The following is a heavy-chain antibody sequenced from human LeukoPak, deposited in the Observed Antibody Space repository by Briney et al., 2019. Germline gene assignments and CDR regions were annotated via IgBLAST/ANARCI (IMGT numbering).Heavy chain of an antibody. J-gene: IGHJ4*02. Sequence: GGSLRLSCAASGFTFSNTWMNWVRRAPGTGLEWIGRIKSKTDGGTTDYAAPVEGRFTISRDDSKTTLYLQMNSLKTEDTGVYYCTTLTFGGVIVLDYWGQGTLLTVSS. V-gene: IGHV3-15*01. CDR1: GFTFSNTW. D-gene: IGHD3-16*02. CDR2: IKSKTDGGTT. CDR3: TTLTFGGVIVLDY.